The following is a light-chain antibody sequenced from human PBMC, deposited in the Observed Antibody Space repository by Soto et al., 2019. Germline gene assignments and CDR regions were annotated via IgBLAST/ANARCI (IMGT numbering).Light chain of an antibody. Sequence: QSALTQPPSVSGAPGQRVTISCTGSSSNIRAGYDVHWYQQLPGTAPKLLIYGNSNRPSGVPDRFSGSKSGTSASLAITGLQADDEADYYCQSYDSSLSGSLVFGGGTKLTVL. CDR2: GNS. J-gene: IGLJ2*01. V-gene: IGLV1-40*01. CDR1: SSNIRAGYD. CDR3: QSYDSSLSGSLV.